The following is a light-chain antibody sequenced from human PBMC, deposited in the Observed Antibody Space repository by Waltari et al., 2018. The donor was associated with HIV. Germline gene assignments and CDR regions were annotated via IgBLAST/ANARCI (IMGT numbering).Light chain of an antibody. CDR1: SSNIGAGYD. J-gene: IGLJ2*01. CDR2: GNS. V-gene: IGLV1-40*01. Sequence: QSVVTQPPSVSGAPGQRVTISCTGSSSNIGAGYDVHWYQQRPGTAPKLRLYGNSNRPSAFPDRFSGSKSGTSASLAITGLQAEDEADYYCQSYDSSLSGSDVVFGGGTELTVL. CDR3: QSYDSSLSGSDVV.